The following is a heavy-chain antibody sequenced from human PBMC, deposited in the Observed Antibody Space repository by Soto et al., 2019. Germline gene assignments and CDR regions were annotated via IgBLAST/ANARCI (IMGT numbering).Heavy chain of an antibody. CDR2: ISSSSSTI. CDR3: AKNRVVAGYYSYMDG. V-gene: IGHV3-48*01. J-gene: IGHJ6*03. Sequence: PGGSLRLSCAASGFTFSRYSMNWVRQAPGKGLEWVSYISSSSSTIYYADSVKGRFTISRDNAKNSLYLQMNSLRAEDTAVYYCAKNRVVAGYYSYMDGWGKGTTVTVSS. CDR1: GFTFSRYS. D-gene: IGHD2-15*01.